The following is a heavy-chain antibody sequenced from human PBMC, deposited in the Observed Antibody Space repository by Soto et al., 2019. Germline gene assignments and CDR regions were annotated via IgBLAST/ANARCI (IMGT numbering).Heavy chain of an antibody. CDR1: GFTFDDYA. CDR3: AKDKEYSSSWRHFDY. J-gene: IGHJ4*02. D-gene: IGHD6-13*01. Sequence: EVQLVESGGGLVQPGRSLRLSCAASGFTFDDYAMHWVRQAPGKGLEWVSGISWNSGSIGYADSVKGRFTISRDNAKNCLYLQMNSLRAEDTALYYCAKDKEYSSSWRHFDYWGQGTLVTVSS. V-gene: IGHV3-9*01. CDR2: ISWNSGSI.